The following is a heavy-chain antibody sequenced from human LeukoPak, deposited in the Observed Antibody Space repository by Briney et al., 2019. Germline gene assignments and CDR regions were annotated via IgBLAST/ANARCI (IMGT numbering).Heavy chain of an antibody. V-gene: IGHV1-69*02. J-gene: IGHJ3*02. D-gene: IGHD3-9*01. Sequence: SVKVSCKASGGTFSSYTISWVRQAPGQGLEWMGRINPILGIANYAQKFQGRVTITADKSTSTAYMELSSLRSEDTAVYYCARAPTRYFDWSYAFDIWGQGTMVTVSS. CDR2: INPILGIA. CDR3: ARAPTRYFDWSYAFDI. CDR1: GGTFSSYT.